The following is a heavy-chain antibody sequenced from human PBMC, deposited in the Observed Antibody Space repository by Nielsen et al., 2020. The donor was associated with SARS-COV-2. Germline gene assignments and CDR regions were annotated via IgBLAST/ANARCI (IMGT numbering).Heavy chain of an antibody. CDR3: VRGDYMDV. Sequence: WIRQPPGKGLEWMASIYPSDSDARYSPSFQGQVSISVDKSITTAYLQWSSLKASDTAMYYCVRGDYMDVWGTGTTVTVSS. D-gene: IGHD3-16*01. CDR2: IYPSDSDA. J-gene: IGHJ6*03. V-gene: IGHV5-51*01.